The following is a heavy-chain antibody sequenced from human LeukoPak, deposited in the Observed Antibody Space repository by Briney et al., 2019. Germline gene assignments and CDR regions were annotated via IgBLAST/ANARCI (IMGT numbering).Heavy chain of an antibody. J-gene: IGHJ4*02. CDR1: GFTFSNYW. CDR2: ISYDGSNK. Sequence: GGSLRLSCAASGFTFSNYWMSWVRQAPGKGLEWVAVISYDGSNKYYADSVKGRFTISRDNSKDTLYLQMNSLRAEDTAVYYCAKDLSWYYDFWSGYSPTTDFDFWGQGTLVTVSS. CDR3: AKDLSWYYDFWSGYSPTTDFDF. D-gene: IGHD3-3*01. V-gene: IGHV3-30*18.